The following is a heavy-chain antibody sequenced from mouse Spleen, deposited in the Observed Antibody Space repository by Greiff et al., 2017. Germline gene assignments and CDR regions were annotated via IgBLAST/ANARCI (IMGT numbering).Heavy chain of an antibody. J-gene: IGHJ2*01. Sequence: VQLQQPGAELVKPGASVKLSCKASGYTFTSYWMHWVKQRPGQGLEWIGRIHPSDSDTNYNQKFKGKAILTVDKPSSTAYMQLSSLTSEDSAVYYCTIDYEYDGGPDYWGQGTTLTVSS. D-gene: IGHD2-4*01. V-gene: IGHV1-74*01. CDR3: TIDYEYDGGPDY. CDR2: IHPSDSDT. CDR1: GYTFTSYW.